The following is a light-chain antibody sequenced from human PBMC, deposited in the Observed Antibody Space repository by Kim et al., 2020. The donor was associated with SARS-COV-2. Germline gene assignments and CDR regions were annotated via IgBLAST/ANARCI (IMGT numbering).Light chain of an antibody. Sequence: QSALTQPASVSGSPGQSITISCTGTSSDVGGYNYVSWYQQHPGKAPKFMIYDVSKRPSGVSNRFSGSKSGNTASLTISGLQAEDEADYYCSSYTSSSRVFGGGTQLTVL. CDR1: SSDVGGYNY. V-gene: IGLV2-14*01. CDR2: DVS. J-gene: IGLJ3*02. CDR3: SSYTSSSRV.